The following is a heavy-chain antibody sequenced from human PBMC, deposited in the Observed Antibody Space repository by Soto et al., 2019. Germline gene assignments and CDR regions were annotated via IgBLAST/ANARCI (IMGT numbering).Heavy chain of an antibody. CDR2: ISGSGGST. V-gene: IGHV3-23*01. J-gene: IGHJ6*03. Sequence: PGGSLRLSCAASGVTFSSYAMSWVRQAPGKGLEWVSAISGSGGSTYYADSVKDRFTISRDNSKNTLYLQMNSLRAEDTAVYYCATVDPAYYYYYYMDVWGKGTTVTVSS. CDR3: ATVDPAYYYYYYMDV. CDR1: GVTFSSYA. D-gene: IGHD2-2*03.